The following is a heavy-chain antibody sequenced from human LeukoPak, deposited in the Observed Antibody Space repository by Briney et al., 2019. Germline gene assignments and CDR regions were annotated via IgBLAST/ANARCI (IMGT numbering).Heavy chain of an antibody. J-gene: IGHJ4*02. D-gene: IGHD4-17*01. CDR3: ARGSTVPDYTLDY. CDR2: IYHSGST. V-gene: IGHV4-30-2*01. Sequence: PSQTLALTCAVSGGSISSGGYSWSWIRQPPGRGLEWIGYIYHSGSTYYNPSLKSRVTISVDRSENQFSLKLSSVTAAATAVYYCARGSTVPDYTLDYWGQGTLVTVSS. CDR1: GGSISSGGYS.